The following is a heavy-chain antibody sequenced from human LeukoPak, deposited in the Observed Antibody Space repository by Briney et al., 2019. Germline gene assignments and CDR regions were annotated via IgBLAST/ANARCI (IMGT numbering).Heavy chain of an antibody. CDR2: IGGSGTTI. J-gene: IGHJ4*02. CDR3: VRVRDYGDYPPDY. CDR1: GFTFSSYS. Sequence: PGGSLRLSCAASGFTFSSYSMNWVRQAPGKGLEWVSYIGGSGTTIYYADSVKGRFTISRDNAKNSLYLQMSSLRAEDTAVYYCVRVRDYGDYPPDYWGQGTLVTVSS. V-gene: IGHV3-48*01. D-gene: IGHD4-17*01.